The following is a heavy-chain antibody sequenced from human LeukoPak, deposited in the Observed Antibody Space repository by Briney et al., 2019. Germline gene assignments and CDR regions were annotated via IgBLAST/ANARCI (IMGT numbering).Heavy chain of an antibody. CDR2: IYTSGST. CDR3: ARPWGV. D-gene: IGHD1-26*01. Sequence: SETLSLTCTVSGGSISSSSYYWGWIQQPPGKGLEWIGYIYTSGSTNYNPSLKSRVTISIDTSKNQFSLKLSSVTAADTAVYYCARPWGVWGKGTTVTVSS. J-gene: IGHJ6*04. CDR1: GGSISSSSYY. V-gene: IGHV4-61*05.